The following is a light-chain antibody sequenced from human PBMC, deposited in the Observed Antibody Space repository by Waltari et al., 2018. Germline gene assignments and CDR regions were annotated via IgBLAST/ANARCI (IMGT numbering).Light chain of an antibody. J-gene: IGKJ3*01. CDR3: QHQFT. Sequence: EIVMTQSPATLSVSPGERATLSCRASQSVSSNLARYQQKPGQAPRLLIYGASTRATGIPARFSGSGSGTEFTLTISSLQSEDFAVYYCQHQFTFGPGTKVDIK. CDR1: QSVSSN. CDR2: GAS. V-gene: IGKV3-15*01.